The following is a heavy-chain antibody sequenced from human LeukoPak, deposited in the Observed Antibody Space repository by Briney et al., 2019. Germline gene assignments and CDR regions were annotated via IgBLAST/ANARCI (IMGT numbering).Heavy chain of an antibody. V-gene: IGHV1-2*02. J-gene: IGHJ6*03. D-gene: IGHD3-16*01. CDR3: ARVRGGYYYYYYYMDV. CDR1: RYTFTGYY. Sequence: ASVKVSCKASRYTFTGYYMHWVRHAPGQGLEWMGWINPNSGGTNYAQKFQGRVTMTRDTSISTAYMELSRLRSDDTAVYYCARVRGGYYYYYYYMDVWGKGTTVTVSS. CDR2: INPNSGGT.